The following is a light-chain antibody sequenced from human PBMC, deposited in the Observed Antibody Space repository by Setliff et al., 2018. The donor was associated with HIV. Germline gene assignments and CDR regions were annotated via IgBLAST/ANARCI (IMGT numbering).Light chain of an antibody. CDR1: SEDVGTSKF. J-gene: IGLJ1*01. V-gene: IGLV2-23*02. CDR2: EVT. CDR3: CSYAGSSTYV. Sequence: QSVLAQPASVSGSPGQSITISCTGTSEDVGTSKFVSWYQQHSGKAPKLMIYEVTKRPSEISNRFSGSKSGNTASLTISGLQAEDEADYYCCSYAGSSTYVFGTGTRSPS.